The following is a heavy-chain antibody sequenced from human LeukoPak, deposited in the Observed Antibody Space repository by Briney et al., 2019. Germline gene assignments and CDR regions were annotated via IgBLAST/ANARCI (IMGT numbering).Heavy chain of an antibody. D-gene: IGHD2-2*02. CDR3: ARSPLGRQLLNRNWFDP. CDR1: GYTFTSYG. CDR2: ISAYNGNT. J-gene: IGHJ5*02. Sequence: ASVKVSCKASGYTFTSYGISWVRQAPGQGLEWMGWISAYNGNTNYAQKLQGRVTMTTDTSTSTAYTEPRSLRSDDTAVYYCARSPLGRQLLNRNWFDPWGQGTLVTVSS. V-gene: IGHV1-18*01.